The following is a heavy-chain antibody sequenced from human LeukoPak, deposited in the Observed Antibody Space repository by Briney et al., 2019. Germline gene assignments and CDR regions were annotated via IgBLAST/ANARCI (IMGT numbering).Heavy chain of an antibody. V-gene: IGHV3-49*04. CDR1: GFTFGDYA. J-gene: IGHJ6*02. CDR2: IRSKTYGGTT. D-gene: IGHD5-18*01. Sequence: PGGSLRLSCTASGFTFGDYAMSWVRQAPGKGLEWVGFIRSKTYGGTTEYAASVKGRFTISRDDSKSIAYLQMNSLKTEDTAVYYCTRGPRQLWLYYGMDVWGQGTTVTVSS. CDR3: TRGPRQLWLYYGMDV.